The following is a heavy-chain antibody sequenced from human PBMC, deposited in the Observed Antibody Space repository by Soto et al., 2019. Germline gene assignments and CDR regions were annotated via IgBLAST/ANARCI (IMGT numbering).Heavy chain of an antibody. CDR3: AKGFSSGWYVDS. J-gene: IGHJ4*02. V-gene: IGHV4-61*01. D-gene: IGHD6-19*01. CDR2: ILSGGGT. Sequence: SETLSLTCSVSGGSVSSDTYYWSWIRQPPGKTLEWIGFILSGGGTSTNPSLRSRLSISVDTSRNQFSLRLTSVTASDTGVYFCAKGFSSGWYVDSWGRGTLVTVSS. CDR1: GGSVSSDTYY.